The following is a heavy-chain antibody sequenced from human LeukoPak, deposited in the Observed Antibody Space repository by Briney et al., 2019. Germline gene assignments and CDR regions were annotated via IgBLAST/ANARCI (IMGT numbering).Heavy chain of an antibody. CDR3: AKQSLYDSSGHFHY. CDR1: GFTFSSYA. D-gene: IGHD3-22*01. V-gene: IGHV3-23*01. Sequence: GGSLRLSCAASGFTFSSYAMTWVRQAPGKGLEWVSTITGSGGYTYYADSVKGRLTISRDNSKNTLFLRMNSLRAEDTAVYFCAKQSLYDSSGHFHYWGQGTLVTVSS. J-gene: IGHJ4*02. CDR2: ITGSGGYT.